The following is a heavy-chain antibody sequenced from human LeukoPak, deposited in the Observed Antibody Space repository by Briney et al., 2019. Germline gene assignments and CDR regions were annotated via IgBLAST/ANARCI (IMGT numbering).Heavy chain of an antibody. V-gene: IGHV5-51*01. J-gene: IGHJ6*02. CDR1: GYSFTSYW. CDR3: ARHGDTAIPDDYGMDV. CDR2: IYPGDSDT. D-gene: IGHD5-18*01. Sequence: GESLKISCKGSGYSFTSYWIGWVRQMPGKGLEWMGIIYPGDSDTRYSPSFQGQVTISADKSISTAYLQWSSLKASDTAMYYCARHGDTAIPDDYGMDVWGQGTTVTVSS.